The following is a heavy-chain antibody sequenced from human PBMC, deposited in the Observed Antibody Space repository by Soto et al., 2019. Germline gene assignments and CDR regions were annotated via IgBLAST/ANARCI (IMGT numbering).Heavy chain of an antibody. CDR2: ISYDGSNK. D-gene: IGHD6-19*01. V-gene: IGHV3-30*03. CDR1: GFTFSSYG. Sequence: PGGSLRLSCAASGFTFSSYGMQWVRQAPGKGLEWVAVISYDGSNKYYADSVKDRFTISRDNSKSTLYLQMNSLRADDTAVYYCVAGQYFFDYCGQGTLVTVSS. J-gene: IGHJ4*02. CDR3: VAGQYFFDY.